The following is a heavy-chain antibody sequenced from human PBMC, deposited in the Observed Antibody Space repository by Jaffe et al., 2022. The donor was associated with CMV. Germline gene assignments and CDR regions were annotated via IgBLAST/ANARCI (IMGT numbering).Heavy chain of an antibody. CDR2: IYSGGST. Sequence: EVQLVESGGGLVQPGGSLRLSCAASGFTVSSNYMSWVRQAPGKGLEWVSVIYSGGSTYYADSVKGRFTISRDNSKNTLYLQMNSLRAEDTAVYYCARGGDSSGYYYAYYYYYMDVWGKGTTVTVSS. CDR3: ARGGDSSGYYYAYYYYYMDV. CDR1: GFTVSSNY. V-gene: IGHV3-66*01. D-gene: IGHD3-22*01. J-gene: IGHJ6*03.